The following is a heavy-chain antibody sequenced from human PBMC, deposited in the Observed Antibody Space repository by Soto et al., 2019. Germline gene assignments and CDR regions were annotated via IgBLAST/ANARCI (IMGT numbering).Heavy chain of an antibody. J-gene: IGHJ6*03. D-gene: IGHD6-13*01. CDR3: AKIATNLYYYYMDV. V-gene: IGHV4-31*03. Sequence: SETLSLTCTVSGGSISSGGYYWSWIRQHPGKGLGWIGYIYYSGSTYYNPSLKSRVTISVDTSKNQFSLKLSSVTAADTAVYYCAKIATNLYYYYMDVWGKGTTVTVSS. CDR2: IYYSGST. CDR1: GGSISSGGYY.